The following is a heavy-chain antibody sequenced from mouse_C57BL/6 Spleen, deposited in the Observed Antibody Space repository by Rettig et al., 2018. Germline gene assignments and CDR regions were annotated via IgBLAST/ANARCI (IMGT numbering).Heavy chain of an antibody. D-gene: IGHD1-1*01. CDR2: INPDSRTI. J-gene: IGHJ3*01. Sequence: LKLSCAASGIDFSRYWMSWVRRAPGKGLEWIGEINPDSRTINYAPSLKDTFIISRDNAKNTLYLQMSKVRSEDAALYYCARGGYYGWLAYWGQGTLVTVSA. CDR1: GIDFSRYW. V-gene: IGHV4-1*01. CDR3: ARGGYYGWLAY.